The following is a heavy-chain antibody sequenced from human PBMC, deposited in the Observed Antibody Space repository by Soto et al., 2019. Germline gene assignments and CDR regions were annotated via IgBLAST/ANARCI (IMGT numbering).Heavy chain of an antibody. CDR3: AKETIQVGGPNYFDY. V-gene: IGHV3-30*18. CDR1: GFSFSRYG. Sequence: VQLVESGGGVVQPGRSLRLLCEASGFSFSRYGMHWVRQAPGMGLEWVAVISWDGLAQYYADSVKGRFTISRDNSQSTLYLQMNSLRTEDTAIYYCAKETIQVGGPNYFDYWGQRALVTVSS. D-gene: IGHD1-1*01. J-gene: IGHJ4*02. CDR2: ISWDGLAQ.